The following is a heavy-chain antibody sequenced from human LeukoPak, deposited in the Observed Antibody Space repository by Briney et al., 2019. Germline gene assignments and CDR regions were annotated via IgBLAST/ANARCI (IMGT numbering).Heavy chain of an antibody. Sequence: TGGSLRLSCAASGFPFSSYAMGWVRQAPGKGLEWVPTIHGGTYYADSVRGRFTIARDNSKNTLYLQMTSLRADDTALYYCAKGYSSGWYAFDSWGQGTLVTVSS. V-gene: IGHV3-23*01. CDR1: GFPFSSYA. J-gene: IGHJ4*02. D-gene: IGHD6-19*01. CDR3: AKGYSSGWYAFDS. CDR2: IHGGT.